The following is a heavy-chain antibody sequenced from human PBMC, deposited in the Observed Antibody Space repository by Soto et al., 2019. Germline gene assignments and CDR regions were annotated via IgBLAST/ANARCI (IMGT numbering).Heavy chain of an antibody. Sequence: QVQLQESGPGLVKPSETLSLTCTVSGGSVSSGSYYWSWIRQPPGKGLEWIGYIYYSGSTNYNPSIKSRVTISVDTSKNHFSLKLSSVTAADTAVYYCAVEYSYGPAHFDYWGQGTLVTVSS. D-gene: IGHD5-18*01. CDR3: AVEYSYGPAHFDY. CDR1: GGSVSSGSYY. V-gene: IGHV4-61*01. CDR2: IYYSGST. J-gene: IGHJ4*02.